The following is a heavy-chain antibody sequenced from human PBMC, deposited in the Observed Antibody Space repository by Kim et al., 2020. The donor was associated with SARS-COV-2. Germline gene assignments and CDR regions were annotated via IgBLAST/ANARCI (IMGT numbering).Heavy chain of an antibody. CDR3: ARGIRFLEWLIGHYFD. J-gene: IGHJ4*01. CDR1: GGSISSSSYY. Sequence: SETLSPTCTVSGGSISSSSYYWGWIRQPPGKGLEWIGSIYYSGSTYYNPSLKSRVTISVDTSKNQFSLKLSSVTAADTAVYYCARGIRFLEWLIGHYFD. CDR2: IYYSGST. V-gene: IGHV4-39*01. D-gene: IGHD3-3*01.